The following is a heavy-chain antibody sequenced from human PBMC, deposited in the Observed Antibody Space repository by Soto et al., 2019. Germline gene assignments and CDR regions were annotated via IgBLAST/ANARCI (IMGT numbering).Heavy chain of an antibody. CDR2: IYYSGST. Sequence: PSETLSLTCTVSGGSISSGDYYWSWIRQPPGKGLEWIGYIYYSGSTYYNPSLKSRVTISVDTSKNQFSLKLSPVTAADTAVYYCASELRGPKYFQHWGQGTLVTVSS. CDR3: ASELRGPKYFQH. D-gene: IGHD2-21*01. CDR1: GGSISSGDYY. V-gene: IGHV4-30-4*01. J-gene: IGHJ1*01.